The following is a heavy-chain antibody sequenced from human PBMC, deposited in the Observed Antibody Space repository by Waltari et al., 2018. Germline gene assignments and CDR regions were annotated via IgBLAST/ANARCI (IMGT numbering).Heavy chain of an antibody. CDR3: ASGGGYTNGWDY. Sequence: QPLLQESGPGLVKPSETLSLTCSVSGDSLSSRNYFWGWIRQPPGKGLQGIGSIYYPGNTYYNPYLKGRLTISLDTSKNQFSLKLTSVTAADTAVYFCASGGGYTNGWDYWGQGTPVTVSS. J-gene: IGHJ4*02. CDR1: GDSLSSRNYF. V-gene: IGHV4-39*07. D-gene: IGHD2-8*01. CDR2: IYYPGNT.